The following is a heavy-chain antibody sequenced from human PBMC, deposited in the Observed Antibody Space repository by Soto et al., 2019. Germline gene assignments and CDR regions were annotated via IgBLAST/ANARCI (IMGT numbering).Heavy chain of an antibody. CDR3: ARGYSSSSRYFQH. Sequence: SETLSLTCTVSGGSVSSGSYYWSWIRQPPGKGLEWIGYIYYSGSTNYNPSLKSRVTISVDTSMNQFSLKLSSVTSADTAVYYCARGYSSSSRYFQHWGQGTLVTVSS. CDR2: IYYSGST. D-gene: IGHD6-6*01. V-gene: IGHV4-61*01. CDR1: GGSVSSGSYY. J-gene: IGHJ1*01.